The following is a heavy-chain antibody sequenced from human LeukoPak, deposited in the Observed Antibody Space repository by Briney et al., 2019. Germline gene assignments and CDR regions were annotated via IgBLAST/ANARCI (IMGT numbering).Heavy chain of an antibody. CDR3: ARGSGSQLWPEGPFDY. V-gene: IGHV4-59*01. Sequence: TSETLSLTCTVSGGSISSYYWTWIRQPPGGGLEWIGYIYYSGSSTYYNPSLNSRVTISVDTSKNQFSLKLSSVTAADTAVYYCARGSGSQLWPEGPFDYWGQGTLVTVSS. CDR2: IYYSGSST. J-gene: IGHJ4*02. CDR1: GGSISSYY. D-gene: IGHD5-18*01.